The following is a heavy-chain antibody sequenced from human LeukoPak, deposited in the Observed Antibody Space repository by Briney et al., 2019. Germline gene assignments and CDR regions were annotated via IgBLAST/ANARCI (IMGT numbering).Heavy chain of an antibody. CDR2: TYYRSKWYN. J-gene: IGHJ6*02. CDR1: GDSVSSNSAA. V-gene: IGHV6-1*01. D-gene: IGHD3-3*01. CDR3: ARDRYDFWSGYPTYYYHGMDV. Sequence: SQTLSLTCAISGDSVSSNSAAWNWIMQSPSRGLEWLGRTYYRSKWYNDYAVSVKSRITINPDTSKNQFSLQLNSVTPEDTAVYYCARDRYDFWSGYPTYYYHGMDVWGQGTTVTVSS.